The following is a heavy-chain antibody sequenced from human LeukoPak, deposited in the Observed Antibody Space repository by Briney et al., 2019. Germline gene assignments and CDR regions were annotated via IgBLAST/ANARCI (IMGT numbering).Heavy chain of an antibody. Sequence: ASVKVSCKASGYTFTNYGINRVRQAPGQGLEWMGWMKLNSGNTGYAQKFQGRVTMTRNTSISTAYMELSSLRSEDTAVYYCARPQLYDYVWGSYRSSFAFDIWGQGTMVTVSS. CDR3: ARPQLYDYVWGSYRSSFAFDI. CDR1: GYTFTNYG. V-gene: IGHV1-8*02. J-gene: IGHJ3*02. CDR2: MKLNSGNT. D-gene: IGHD3-16*02.